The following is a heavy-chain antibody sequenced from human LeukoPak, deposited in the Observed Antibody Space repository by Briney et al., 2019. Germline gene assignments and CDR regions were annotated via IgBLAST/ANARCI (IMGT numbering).Heavy chain of an antibody. D-gene: IGHD5-18*01. V-gene: IGHV3-30*02. CDR1: GFTFSSYG. CDR3: AKSGYSYGYSFDY. J-gene: IGHJ4*02. CDR2: IRYDGSNE. Sequence: PGGSLRLSCAASGFTFSSYGMHWVRQAPGKGLEWVAFIRYDGSNEYYADSVKGRFTISRDNSKNTLYLQMNSLRAEDTAVYYCAKSGYSYGYSFDYWGQGTLVTVSS.